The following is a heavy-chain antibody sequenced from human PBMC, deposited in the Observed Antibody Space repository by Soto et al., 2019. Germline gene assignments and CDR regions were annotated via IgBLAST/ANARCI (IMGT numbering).Heavy chain of an antibody. J-gene: IGHJ6*02. Sequence: GGSLKISCKGSGYSFTRYWIGWVRQKPCKGLEWMGIIYPGDSDARYSPSFQGQVTFSADKSITTAYLQWSSLKASDSAMYYCARGNGAGNDYYYGMDVWGQGTTVTSP. CDR3: ARGNGAGNDYYYGMDV. CDR2: IYPGDSDA. D-gene: IGHD1-1*01. V-gene: IGHV5-51*01. CDR1: GYSFTRYW.